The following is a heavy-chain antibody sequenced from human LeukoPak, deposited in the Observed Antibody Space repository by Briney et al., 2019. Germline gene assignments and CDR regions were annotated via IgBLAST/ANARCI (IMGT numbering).Heavy chain of an antibody. CDR1: GFTFSYYA. J-gene: IGHJ3*02. Sequence: PGGSLRLSCAASGFTFSYYAMSWVRQAPGKGLEWVSDISGSGGSADYADSVKGRFTISRDNSKNTLYLQMNSLRAEDTAVYYCAKDPNGDYIGAFDIWGQGTMVTVSS. CDR2: ISGSGGSA. D-gene: IGHD4-17*01. V-gene: IGHV3-23*01. CDR3: AKDPNGDYIGAFDI.